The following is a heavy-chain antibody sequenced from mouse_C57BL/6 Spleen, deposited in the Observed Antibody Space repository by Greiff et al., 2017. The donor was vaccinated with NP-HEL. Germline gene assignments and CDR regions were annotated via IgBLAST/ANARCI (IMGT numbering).Heavy chain of an antibody. CDR1: GYTFTDHT. CDR3: ARSSYYGNYRYAMDY. D-gene: IGHD2-1*01. Sequence: VKLQQSDAELVKPGASVKISCKVSGYTFTDHTIHWMKQRPEQGLEWIGYIYPRDGSTKYNEKFKGKATLTADKSSSTAYMQLNSLTSEDSAVYFCARSSYYGNYRYAMDYWGQGTSVTVSS. V-gene: IGHV1-78*01. CDR2: IYPRDGST. J-gene: IGHJ4*01.